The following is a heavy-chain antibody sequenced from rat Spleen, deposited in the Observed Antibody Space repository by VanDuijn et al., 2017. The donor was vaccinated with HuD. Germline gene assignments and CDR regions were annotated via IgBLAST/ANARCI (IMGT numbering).Heavy chain of an antibody. V-gene: IGHV6-8*01. J-gene: IGHJ3*01. D-gene: IGHD1-1*01. Sequence: EVQLVESGGGLVQPGRSLKLSCAASGFTFSYAWMHWIRQSPDKQLEWVAQIKAKSNNYATYYSKSVKGRFTISRDDFESSVDLQMSNLKEQDTAIYFCTWDYDVTTNYYRFTYGGQGILVTVSS. CDR3: TWDYDVTTNYYRFTY. CDR1: GFTFSYAW. CDR2: IKAKSNNYAT.